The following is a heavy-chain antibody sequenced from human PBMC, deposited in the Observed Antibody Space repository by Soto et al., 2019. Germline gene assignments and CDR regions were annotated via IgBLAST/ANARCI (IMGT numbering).Heavy chain of an antibody. D-gene: IGHD2-15*01. CDR1: GLHITNAW. V-gene: IGHV3-15*07. CDR2: IKTKGEGGPT. Sequence: EVQLVESGGGHIQPGGSLRLSCAASGLHITNAWMNWVRQAPGKGLEWVGRIKTKGEGGPTDYPAAVKGRFTVSRDDSKNTLPLQRNSLKTEDTAVYYCTTGSVEGVWGQGTAVIVSS. CDR3: TTGSVEGV. J-gene: IGHJ6*02.